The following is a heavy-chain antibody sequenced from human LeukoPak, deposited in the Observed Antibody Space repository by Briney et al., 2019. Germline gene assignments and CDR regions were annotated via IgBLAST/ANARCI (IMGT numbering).Heavy chain of an antibody. CDR2: ISTYT. CDR1: GYTFTKYG. CDR3: ARGDDYGDYWGLY. Sequence: ASVKVSCKASGYTFTKYGITWARQAPGQGLEWMGWISTYTNYAQKLQGRVTMTTDTSTSTAYMELRSLISDDAAVYYCARGDDYGDYWGLYWGQGTLVTVSS. J-gene: IGHJ4*02. V-gene: IGHV1-18*01. D-gene: IGHD4-17*01.